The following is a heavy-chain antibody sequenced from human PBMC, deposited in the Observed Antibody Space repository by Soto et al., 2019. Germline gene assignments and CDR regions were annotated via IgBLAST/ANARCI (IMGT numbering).Heavy chain of an antibody. CDR3: ARDAVEHRLHYYYYYYGMDV. Sequence: PSETLSLTCTVSGGSISSGDYYWSWIRQPPGKGLEWIGYIYYSGSTYYNPSLKSRVTISVDTSKNQFSLKLSSVTAADTAVYYCARDAVEHRLHYYYYYYGMDVWGQGTTVTVSS. V-gene: IGHV4-30-4*01. CDR1: GGSISSGDYY. D-gene: IGHD4-4*01. J-gene: IGHJ6*02. CDR2: IYYSGST.